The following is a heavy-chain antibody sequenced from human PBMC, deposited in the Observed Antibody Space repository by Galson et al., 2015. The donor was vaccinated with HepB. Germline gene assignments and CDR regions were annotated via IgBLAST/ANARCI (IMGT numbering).Heavy chain of an antibody. V-gene: IGHV3-49*03. J-gene: IGHJ6*03. CDR1: GFKFGDHH. D-gene: IGHD2-15*01. CDR3: TREQKRYELRQYYYYMDV. Sequence: SLRLSCAASGFKFGDHHMSWIREAPGRGLEWKGFITTKSYGGTAEYAASVKGRFTISRDDFRNIVYLQMNSLRTEDTAIYYCTREQKRYELRQYYYYMDVWGKGTTVTVSS. CDR2: ITTKSYGGTA.